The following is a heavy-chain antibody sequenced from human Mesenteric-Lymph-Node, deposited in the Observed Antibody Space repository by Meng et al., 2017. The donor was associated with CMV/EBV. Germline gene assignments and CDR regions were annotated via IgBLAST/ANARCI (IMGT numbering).Heavy chain of an antibody. J-gene: IGHJ4*02. Sequence: VAVSCRPSGYTFTAYWLQWVRQAPGQGLEWMGRINPNSGVTNYAQKFQGRVTMTRDTSISTVYMELSRLRSDDTALYYCARDIALDYWGQGTLVTVSS. CDR1: GYTFTAYW. CDR2: INPNSGVT. D-gene: IGHD6-13*01. CDR3: ARDIALDY. V-gene: IGHV1-2*06.